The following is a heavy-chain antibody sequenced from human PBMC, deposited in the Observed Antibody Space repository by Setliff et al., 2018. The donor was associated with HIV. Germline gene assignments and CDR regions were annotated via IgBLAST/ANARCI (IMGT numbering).Heavy chain of an antibody. Sequence: PSETLSLTCAVYGAPFSGFHWGWIRQSPGKGLEWIGEIDHSGSTKYNPSLKSRVTLSVDTSKNQFSLKLTSVTAADTAIYYCARDLTSNSNCFEPWGQGTQVTVSS. V-gene: IGHV4-34*01. D-gene: IGHD4-4*01. CDR1: GAPFSGFH. CDR2: IDHSGST. J-gene: IGHJ5*02. CDR3: ARDLTSNSNCFEP.